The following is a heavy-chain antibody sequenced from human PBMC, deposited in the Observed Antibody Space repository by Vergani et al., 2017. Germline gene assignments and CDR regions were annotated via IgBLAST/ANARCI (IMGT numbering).Heavy chain of an antibody. CDR1: GGTFSSYT. J-gene: IGHJ5*02. CDR2: IIPILGIA. V-gene: IGHV1-69*02. CDR3: ARAYHYYGSGSYYTLFDP. Sequence: QVQLVQSGAEVKKPGSSVKVSCKASGGTFSSYTISWVRQAPGQGLEWMGRIIPILGIANYAQKFQGRVTITADKSTSTAYMELSSLRSEDTAVYYCARAYHYYGSGSYYTLFDPWGQGTLVTVSS. D-gene: IGHD3-10*01.